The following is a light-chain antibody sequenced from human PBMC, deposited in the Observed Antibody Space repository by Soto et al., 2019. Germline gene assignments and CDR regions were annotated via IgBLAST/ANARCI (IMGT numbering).Light chain of an antibody. CDR2: NTF. Sequence: EIVMTQSPATPSMFPGERATLSCRASQSVSRDLGWYQQKPGQAPRLLIHNTFTRATGVPARFSGSGSGTEFTLTISSLQSEDSAVYYCQQYNDWPLTFGGGTKVDIK. V-gene: IGKV3-15*01. CDR3: QQYNDWPLT. J-gene: IGKJ4*01. CDR1: QSVSRD.